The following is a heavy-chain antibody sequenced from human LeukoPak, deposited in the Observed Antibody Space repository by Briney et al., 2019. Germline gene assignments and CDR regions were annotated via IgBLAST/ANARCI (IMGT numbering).Heavy chain of an antibody. CDR1: GYTFTSCY. Sequence: ASVKVSCKASGYTFTSCYMHWVRQAPGQGLEWMGIMNPTGGSTSYAENLQGRVTMTRDTSTSTVYMELSSLRSEDTAVYYCARASDYDTTGPPNYWGQGTLVTVSS. J-gene: IGHJ4*02. D-gene: IGHD3-22*01. CDR3: ARASDYDTTGPPNY. CDR2: MNPTGGST. V-gene: IGHV1-46*04.